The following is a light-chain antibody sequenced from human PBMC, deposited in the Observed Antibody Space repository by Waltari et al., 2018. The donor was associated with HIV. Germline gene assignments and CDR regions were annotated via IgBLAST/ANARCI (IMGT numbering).Light chain of an antibody. CDR3: SSYAGSNNLV. Sequence: QSALTQPPSASGSPGQSVTISCTATRSDAGGYTYVSWYHQHPGKAPKLMIYEVSKRPSGVPDRFSGSKSGNTASLTVSGLQAEDEADYYCSSYAGSNNLVFGGGTKLTVL. CDR1: RSDAGGYTY. CDR2: EVS. J-gene: IGLJ2*01. V-gene: IGLV2-8*01.